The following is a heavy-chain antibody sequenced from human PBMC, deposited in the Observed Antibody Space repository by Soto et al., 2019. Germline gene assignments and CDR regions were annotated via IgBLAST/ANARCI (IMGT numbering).Heavy chain of an antibody. V-gene: IGHV1-69*13. CDR1: GGTFSSYA. D-gene: IGHD3-22*01. CDR3: ASGRANYYDSSGPFDY. CDR2: IIPIFGTA. J-gene: IGHJ4*02. Sequence: SVKVSCKASGGTFSSYAISWVRQAPGQGLEWMGGIIPIFGTANYAQKFQGRVTITADESTSTAYMELSSLRSEDTAVYYCASGRANYYDSSGPFDYWGQGPLGTVSS.